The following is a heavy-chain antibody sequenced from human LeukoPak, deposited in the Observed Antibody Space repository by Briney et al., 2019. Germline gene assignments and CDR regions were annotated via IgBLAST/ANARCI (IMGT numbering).Heavy chain of an antibody. Sequence: GGSLRLACVAYGFIFSSYGMHWVRQAPGRGLEWVAVISYDGSNKYYADSVKGRFTISRDNSKNTPYLQMNSLRAEDTAVYYCAKDGYSSSWWTYYFDYWGQGTLVTVSS. J-gene: IGHJ4*02. CDR1: GFIFSSYG. V-gene: IGHV3-30*18. CDR3: AKDGYSSSWWTYYFDY. CDR2: ISYDGSNK. D-gene: IGHD6-13*01.